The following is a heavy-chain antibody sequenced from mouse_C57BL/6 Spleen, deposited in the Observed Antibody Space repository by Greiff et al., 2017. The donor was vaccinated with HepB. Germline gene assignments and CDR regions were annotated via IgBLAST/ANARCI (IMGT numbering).Heavy chain of an antibody. Sequence: EVQVVESGGGLVKPGGSLKLSCAASGFTFSDYGVHWVRQAPEKGLEWVAYISSGSSTIYYADTVKGRFTISRDNAKNTLFLQMTSLRSEDTAMYYCARRGGNNYYDAMDYWGQGTSVTVSS. CDR1: GFTFSDYG. CDR2: ISSGSSTI. D-gene: IGHD1-1*01. V-gene: IGHV5-17*01. CDR3: ARRGGNNYYDAMDY. J-gene: IGHJ4*01.